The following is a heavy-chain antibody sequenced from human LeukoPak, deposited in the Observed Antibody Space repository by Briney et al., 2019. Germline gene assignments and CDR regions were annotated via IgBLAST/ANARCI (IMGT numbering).Heavy chain of an antibody. J-gene: IGHJ4*02. V-gene: IGHV3-21*01. D-gene: IGHD3-9*01. CDR3: ARVGVYDVLTGYYPFDY. CDR1: GFTFFSYT. Sequence: GGSLRLSCAASGFTFFSYTMNWVRQAPGKGLEWVSSISSSSSYIYYADSVKGRFTISRDNAKNSLYLQMNSLRAEDTAVYYCARVGVYDVLTGYYPFDYWGQGTLVTVSS. CDR2: ISSSSSYI.